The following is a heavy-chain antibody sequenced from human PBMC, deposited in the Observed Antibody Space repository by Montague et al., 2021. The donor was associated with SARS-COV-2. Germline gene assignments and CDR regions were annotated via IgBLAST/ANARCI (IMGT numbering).Heavy chain of an antibody. CDR2: SYYSGST. D-gene: IGHD6-19*01. CDR3: AGGRGWMWNAFDI. V-gene: IGHV4-59*01. J-gene: IGHJ3*02. CDR1: GGSISSDY. Sequence: SETLSLTCTVSGGSISSDYWSWSRQHPGEGLEERGDSYYSGSTNYNPSLNSRLTISVDTTKNQFSLKLSSVTAAATAVYYCAGGRGWMWNAFDIWGQGTMVTVSS.